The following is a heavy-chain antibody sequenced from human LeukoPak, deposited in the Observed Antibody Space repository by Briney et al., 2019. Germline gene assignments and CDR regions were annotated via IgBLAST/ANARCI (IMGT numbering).Heavy chain of an antibody. Sequence: GESLRISCKGSGYNFTGHWISWVRQMPGKGLEWMGRLDPSDSYTNYSPSFQGHVTISADKSISTAYLQWSSLKASDTAIYYCAGLRDRSLDYWGQGTLVTVSS. J-gene: IGHJ4*02. CDR2: LDPSDSYT. CDR1: GYNFTGHW. D-gene: IGHD1-14*01. V-gene: IGHV5-10-1*01. CDR3: AGLRDRSLDY.